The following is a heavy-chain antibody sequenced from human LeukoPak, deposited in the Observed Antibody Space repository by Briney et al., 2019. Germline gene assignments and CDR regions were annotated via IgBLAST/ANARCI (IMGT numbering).Heavy chain of an antibody. Sequence: GGSLRLSCAASGFTFDDYAMHWVRQAPGKGLEWVSLISWDGGSTYYADSVKGRFTISRDNAENSLYLQTNSLRAEDTAVYYCARSSGWYHRGPDYYYYYMDVWGKGTTVTVS. CDR1: GFTFDDYA. CDR2: ISWDGGST. J-gene: IGHJ6*03. D-gene: IGHD6-19*01. CDR3: ARSSGWYHRGPDYYYYYMDV. V-gene: IGHV3-43D*03.